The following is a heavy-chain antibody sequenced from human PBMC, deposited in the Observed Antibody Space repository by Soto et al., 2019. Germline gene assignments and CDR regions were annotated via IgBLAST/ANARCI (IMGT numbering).Heavy chain of an antibody. CDR1: GFTFSSYA. V-gene: IGHV3-23*01. Sequence: GGSLRLSCAASGFTFSSYAMSWVRQAPGKGLEWVSGISGSGGITYYADSVKGRFTISRDNSKNTLYLQMNSLRAEDTAVYYCAKPARGAVRPPYYYYGMDVWGQGTTVTGS. CDR3: AKPARGAVRPPYYYYGMDV. D-gene: IGHD6-6*01. CDR2: ISGSGGIT. J-gene: IGHJ6*02.